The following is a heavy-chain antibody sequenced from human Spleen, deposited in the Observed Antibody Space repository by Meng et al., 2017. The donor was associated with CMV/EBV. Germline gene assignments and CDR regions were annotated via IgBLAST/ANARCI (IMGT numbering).Heavy chain of an antibody. CDR3: EMIAARGNFDL. Sequence: ASVKVSCKTSGYTFTGYYMHWVRQAPGQGLEWMGWINPKTGATKYAQNFQGRVTMTRVTSVTTAYMELSRLRFDDTAVYYCEMIAARGNFDLWGRGTLVTVSS. V-gene: IGHV1-2*02. CDR1: GYTFTGYY. D-gene: IGHD6-13*01. J-gene: IGHJ2*01. CDR2: INPKTGAT.